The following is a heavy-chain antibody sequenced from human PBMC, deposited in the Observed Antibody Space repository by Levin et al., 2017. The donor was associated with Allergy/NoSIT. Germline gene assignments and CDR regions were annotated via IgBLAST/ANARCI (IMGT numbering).Heavy chain of an antibody. J-gene: IGHJ6*03. D-gene: IGHD3-3*01. CDR1: GFIVRNNY. Sequence: RASVKVSCAVSGFIVRNNYMTWVRQAPGKGLEWVSVIYSGGTTKYADSVKGRFTISRDNSENTLYLQMNSLRVEDTAVYYCARDTPPPPDYDFWSGYFMDVWGKGTTVTVSS. CDR3: ARDTPPPPDYDFWSGYFMDV. V-gene: IGHV3-53*01. CDR2: IYSGGTT.